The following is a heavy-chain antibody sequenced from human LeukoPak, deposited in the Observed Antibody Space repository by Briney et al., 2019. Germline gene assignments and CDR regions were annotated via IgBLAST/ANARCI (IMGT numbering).Heavy chain of an antibody. D-gene: IGHD3-10*01. CDR2: IFYSGST. Sequence: PSETLSLTCTVSSGSISTSNYYWGWVRQPPGKALEWIGNIFYSGSTYYSPSLKSRVTISLDTSKNQFSLKLSSVTAADTAVYYCARFYVTMVRVYWGQGTLVTVSS. CDR1: SGSISTSNYY. V-gene: IGHV4-39*01. CDR3: ARFYVTMVRVY. J-gene: IGHJ4*02.